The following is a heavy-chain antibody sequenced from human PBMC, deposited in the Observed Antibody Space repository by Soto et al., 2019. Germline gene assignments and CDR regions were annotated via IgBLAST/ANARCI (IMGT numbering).Heavy chain of an antibody. V-gene: IGHV1-69*02. CDR3: ARGPVRGMGGDS. D-gene: IGHD3-16*01. CDR1: GGTFNSDT. J-gene: IGHJ5*01. CDR2: INSILGIS. Sequence: QVQLVQSGAEVKEPGSSVKVSCKASGGTFNSDTINWVRQAPGQGLEWMGRINSILGISNYAQKFQGRIAFTADKSTNSGYMELSSLRSEDTAVYYCARGPVRGMGGDSWGQGTLVTVSS.